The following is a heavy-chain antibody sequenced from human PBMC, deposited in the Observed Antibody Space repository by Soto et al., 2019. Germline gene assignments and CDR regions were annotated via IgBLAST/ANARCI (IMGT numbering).Heavy chain of an antibody. J-gene: IGHJ6*03. CDR2: IVVGSGNT. CDR1: GFTFTSSA. Sequence: GASVKVSCKASGFTFTSSAMQWVRQARGQRLEWIGWIVVGSGNTNYAQKFQERVTITRDMSTSTAYMELSSLRSEDTAVYYCAAAKGYSGYGSPYYYYYYMDVWGKGTTVTVSS. CDR3: AAAKGYSGYGSPYYYYYYMDV. D-gene: IGHD5-12*01. V-gene: IGHV1-58*02.